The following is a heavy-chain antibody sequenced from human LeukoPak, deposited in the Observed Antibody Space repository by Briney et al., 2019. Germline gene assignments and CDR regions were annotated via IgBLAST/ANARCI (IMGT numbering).Heavy chain of an antibody. CDR3: ARDYRNQLRWFDP. V-gene: IGHV4-30-4*01. J-gene: IGHJ5*02. D-gene: IGHD2-2*01. CDR1: GGSISSGDYY. CDR2: IYYSGST. Sequence: SETLSLTCTVSGGSISSGDYYWSWIRQPPGKGLEWIGYIYYSGSTYYNPPLKSRVTISVDTSKNQFSLKLSSVTAADTAVYYCARDYRNQLRWFDPWGQGTLVTVSS.